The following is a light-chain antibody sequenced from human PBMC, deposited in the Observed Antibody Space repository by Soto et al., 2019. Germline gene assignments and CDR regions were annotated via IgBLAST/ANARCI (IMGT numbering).Light chain of an antibody. J-gene: IGKJ4*01. CDR3: QQLNSYPLT. CDR1: QTISSH. CDR2: AAS. V-gene: IGKV1-39*01. Sequence: DIPMTQSPSSLSASVGDRVIITCRASQTISSHLNWYQQKPGKAPNLLVYAASSLQSGVPSRFTGSGSGTDFTLTISSLQPEDFATYYCQQLNSYPLTFGGGTKVEIK.